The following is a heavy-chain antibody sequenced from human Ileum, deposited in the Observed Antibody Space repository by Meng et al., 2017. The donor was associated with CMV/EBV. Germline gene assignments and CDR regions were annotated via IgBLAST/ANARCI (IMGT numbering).Heavy chain of an antibody. CDR3: ARGLSLYCSGGSCFLGHFDY. J-gene: IGHJ4*02. V-gene: IGHV4-39*07. CDR1: GGPISSSTYY. D-gene: IGHD2-15*01. CDR2: LYYSGSP. Sequence: SETLSLTCTVSGGPISSSTYYWGWIRQPPGKGLEWIGSLYYSGSPYYNPSLKSRVTISVDTSKNQFSLKLSSVTAADTAVYYCARGLSLYCSGGSCFLGHFDYWGQGTLVTVS.